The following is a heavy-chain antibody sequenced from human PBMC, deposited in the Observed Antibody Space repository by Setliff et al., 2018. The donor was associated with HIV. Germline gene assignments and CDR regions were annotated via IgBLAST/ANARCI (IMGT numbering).Heavy chain of an antibody. CDR1: GGSISNSSYY. CDR3: ARIVATITCYDY. V-gene: IGHV4-39*07. J-gene: IGHJ4*02. CDR2: IYYSGST. D-gene: IGHD5-12*01. Sequence: SETLSLTCTVSGGSISNSSYYWGWIRQPPGKGLEWIGSIYYSGSTYYNPSLKSRVTISVDTSKNQFSLELSSVTAADSAVYYCARIVATITCYDYWGQGTLVTVS.